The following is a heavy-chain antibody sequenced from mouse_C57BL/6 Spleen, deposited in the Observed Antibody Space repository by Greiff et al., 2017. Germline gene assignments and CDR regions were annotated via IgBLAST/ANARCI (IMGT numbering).Heavy chain of an antibody. J-gene: IGHJ3*01. CDR2: ISDGGSYT. Sequence: EVQLVESGGGLVKPGGSLKLSCAASGFTFSSYAMSWVRQTPEKRLEWVATISDGGSYTYYPDNVKGRFTISRDNAKNNLYLQMSHLKSEDTAMYYCARDRGSDTARTFAYWGQGTLVTVSA. D-gene: IGHD1-2*01. CDR1: GFTFSSYA. V-gene: IGHV5-4*01. CDR3: ARDRGSDTARTFAY.